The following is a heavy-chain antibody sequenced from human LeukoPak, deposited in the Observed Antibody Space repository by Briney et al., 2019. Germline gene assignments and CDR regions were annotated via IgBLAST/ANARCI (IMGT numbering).Heavy chain of an antibody. CDR1: GGSFSGYH. CDR2: INHSGST. V-gene: IGHV4-34*01. Sequence: SETLSLTRAVHGGSFSGYHWSWIRQPPGKGLEWIGEINHSGSTNYNPSLKSRVTISVDTSKNQFSLKLSSVTAADTAVYYCARPTYYDFWSGYKSDAFDIWGQGTMVTVPS. D-gene: IGHD3-3*01. CDR3: ARPTYYDFWSGYKSDAFDI. J-gene: IGHJ3*02.